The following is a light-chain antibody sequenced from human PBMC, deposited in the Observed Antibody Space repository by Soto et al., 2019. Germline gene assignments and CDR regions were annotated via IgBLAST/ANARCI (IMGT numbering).Light chain of an antibody. V-gene: IGLV2-14*01. CDR1: SSDVGGYNY. J-gene: IGLJ1*01. Sequence: QSVLTQPASVSGSPGQSITISCTGTSSDVGGYNYVSWYQHHPGKAPKLIIYDVSNRPSGVSNRFSGSRSGNTASLSLTISGLQAEDEADYYCASYTSSTTFVFGTGTKVTVL. CDR3: ASYTSSTTFV. CDR2: DVS.